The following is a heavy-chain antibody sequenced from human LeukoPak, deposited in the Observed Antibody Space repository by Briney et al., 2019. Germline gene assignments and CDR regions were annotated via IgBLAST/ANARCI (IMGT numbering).Heavy chain of an antibody. CDR1: GGTFSSYA. CDR2: IIPIFGTA. Sequence: ASVKVSCKASGGTFSSYAIGWVRQAPGQGLEWMGRIIPIFGTANYAQKFQGRVTITTDESTSTAYMELSSLRSEDTAVYYCARDSKNSSSWYHFQHWGQGTLVTVSS. D-gene: IGHD6-13*01. CDR3: ARDSKNSSSWYHFQH. V-gene: IGHV1-69*05. J-gene: IGHJ1*01.